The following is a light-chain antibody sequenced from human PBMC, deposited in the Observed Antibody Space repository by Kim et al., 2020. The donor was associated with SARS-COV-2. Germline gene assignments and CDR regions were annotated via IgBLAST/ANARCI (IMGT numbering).Light chain of an antibody. CDR2: QDT. CDR1: KLGDKF. V-gene: IGLV3-1*01. Sequence: SYELTQPPSVSVSPGQTASITCSGYKLGDKFVCWYQQKPGQSPALVIFQDTKRPSGIPERFSGFNSGNTATLTISGTQAMDEADYYCQAWDSGSVVFGTGTKVTVL. CDR3: QAWDSGSVV. J-gene: IGLJ1*01.